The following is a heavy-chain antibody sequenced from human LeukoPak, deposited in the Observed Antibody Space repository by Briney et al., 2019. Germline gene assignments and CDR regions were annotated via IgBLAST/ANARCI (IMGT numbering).Heavy chain of an antibody. V-gene: IGHV4-59*01. CDR2: IYYSGST. D-gene: IGHD3-10*01. CDR1: GGSISSYY. J-gene: IGHJ6*02. CDR3: ARSYYGSGSYYGNYYYGMDV. Sequence: SETLSLTCTVSGGSISSYYWSWIRQPPGKGLEWIGYIYYSGSTNYNPSLKSRVTISVDTSKNQFSLKLSSVTAADTAVYYCARSYYGSGSYYGNYYYGMDVWGQGTTVTDSS.